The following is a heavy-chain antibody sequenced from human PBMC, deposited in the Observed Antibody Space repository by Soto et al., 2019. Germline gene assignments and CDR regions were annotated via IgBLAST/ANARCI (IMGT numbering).Heavy chain of an antibody. CDR3: ARVGYGDYSVWFHP. CDR2: IYYSGST. Sequence: SETLSLTCAVYGGSFSGYYWSWIRQPPGKGLEWIGYIYYSGSTNYNPSLKSRVTIPVDTSKNQFSLKLSSVTAADTAVYYCARVGYGDYSVWFHPWGQGTLVTVSS. J-gene: IGHJ5*02. V-gene: IGHV4-34*01. CDR1: GGSFSGYY. D-gene: IGHD4-17*01.